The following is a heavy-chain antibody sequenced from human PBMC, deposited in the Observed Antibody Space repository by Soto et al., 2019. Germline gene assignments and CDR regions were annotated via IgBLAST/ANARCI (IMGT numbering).Heavy chain of an antibody. V-gene: IGHV3-74*01. Sequence: EVQLVESGGGLVQPGGSLSLSCAASGFTFSSSWMYWVRQAPGKGLEWVARMNSDGSTTSYGDSAKGRFTISRDNAKNTLYLQMNSLRAEYTAVYYCVRARTGDFDYWGQGTLVTVSS. CDR3: VRARTGDFDY. CDR2: MNSDGSTT. D-gene: IGHD1-1*01. J-gene: IGHJ4*02. CDR1: GFTFSSSW.